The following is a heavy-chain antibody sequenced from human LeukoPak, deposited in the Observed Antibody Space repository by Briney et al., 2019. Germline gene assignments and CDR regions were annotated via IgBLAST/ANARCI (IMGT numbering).Heavy chain of an antibody. CDR1: GYTFTSYG. CDR3: ASGGRGFYYDISGYFDN. D-gene: IGHD3-22*01. Sequence: ASVKVSCKASGYTFTSYGINWVRQAPGQGLEWMGWISAYNGNTIYAQKLQGRVTMTTDTSTSTAYMDLRSLRSDDTAVYYCASGGRGFYYDISGYFDNWGQGTLVSVSS. CDR2: ISAYNGNT. J-gene: IGHJ4*02. V-gene: IGHV1-18*01.